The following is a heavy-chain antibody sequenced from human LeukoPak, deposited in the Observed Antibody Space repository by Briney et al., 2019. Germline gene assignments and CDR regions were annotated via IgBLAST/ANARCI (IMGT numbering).Heavy chain of an antibody. CDR3: AAYCTSTTCLIDH. V-gene: IGHV3-23*01. CDR1: GFTFSSYA. Sequence: GGSLRLSCAASGFTFSSYAMSWVRQAPGKGLEWVSGISGTGGNTYYADSVKGRFTISRDNSKNTLYLHLNSLRADDTAMYYCAAYCTSTTCLIDHWGQGTLVTVSS. J-gene: IGHJ5*02. CDR2: ISGTGGNT. D-gene: IGHD2-2*01.